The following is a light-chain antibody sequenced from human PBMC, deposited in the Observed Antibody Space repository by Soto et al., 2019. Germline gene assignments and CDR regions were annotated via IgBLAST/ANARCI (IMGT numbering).Light chain of an antibody. CDR3: QHYKRYSEA. Sequence: IQMTQSPSTLSGSVWDRVTITCRASLTISSWLAWYQQKPGKAPKLLIYKASTLKSGVPSRFSGSGSGTEFTLTISSLQPDDFATYYCQHYKRYSEAFGQETKVDSK. J-gene: IGKJ1*01. CDR1: LTISSW. CDR2: KAS. V-gene: IGKV1-5*03.